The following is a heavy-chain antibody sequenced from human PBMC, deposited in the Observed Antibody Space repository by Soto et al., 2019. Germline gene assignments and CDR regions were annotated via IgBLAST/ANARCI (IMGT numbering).Heavy chain of an antibody. V-gene: IGHV3-23*01. CDR3: ANTISPVAGNYYYYYGMDV. CDR2: ISGSGGST. CDR1: GFTFSSYA. J-gene: IGHJ6*02. D-gene: IGHD6-19*01. Sequence: GSLRLSCAASGFTFSSYAMSWVRQAPGKGLEWVSAISGSGGSTYYADSVKGRFTISRDNSKNTLYLQMNSLRAEDTAVYYCANTISPVAGNYYYYYGMDVWGQGTTVTVSS.